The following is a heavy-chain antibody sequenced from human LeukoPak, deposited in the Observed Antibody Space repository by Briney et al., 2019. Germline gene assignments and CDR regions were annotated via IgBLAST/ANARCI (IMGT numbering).Heavy chain of an antibody. V-gene: IGHV3-23*01. J-gene: IGHJ4*02. CDR2: ISVSGNT. CDR3: ASGGIYYGAAFDF. D-gene: IGHD1-26*01. Sequence: GGSLRLSCAASGFTLSSYAMSWVRQGPGKGLEWVSAISVSGNTYHADSVKGRFTISRDSSKNTLYLQMNSLRAGDAALYYCASGGIYYGAAFDFWGQGSLVTVSA. CDR1: GFTLSSYA.